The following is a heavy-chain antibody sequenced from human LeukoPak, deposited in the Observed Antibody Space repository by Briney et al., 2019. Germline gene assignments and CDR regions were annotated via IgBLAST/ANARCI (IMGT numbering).Heavy chain of an antibody. D-gene: IGHD6-13*01. CDR3: AKSSSGWYSILDY. V-gene: IGHV1-69*06. CDR2: IIPIFGTA. CDR1: GGTFSSYA. J-gene: IGHJ4*02. Sequence: SVKVSCKASGGTFSSYAISWVRQAPGQGLEWMGGIIPIFGTANYAQKFQGRVTITADKSTSTAYMELSSLRSEDTAVYYCAKSSSGWYSILDYWGQGTLVTVSS.